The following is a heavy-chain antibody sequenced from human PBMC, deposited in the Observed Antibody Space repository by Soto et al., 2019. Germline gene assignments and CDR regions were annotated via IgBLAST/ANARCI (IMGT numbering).Heavy chain of an antibody. CDR3: ARTTWGYGEPLDS. V-gene: IGHV3-9*01. D-gene: IGHD4-17*01. Sequence: EVHLVESGGGLAQPGGSLRLSCATSGFTFDDYAMHWVRQAPGKGLEWVSGISWNSDNTGYADSVKGRFTISRDNAKRSLFLQMNSLRSEDTAFYFCARTTWGYGEPLDSWGQGTLVTVSS. CDR1: GFTFDDYA. J-gene: IGHJ4*02. CDR2: ISWNSDNT.